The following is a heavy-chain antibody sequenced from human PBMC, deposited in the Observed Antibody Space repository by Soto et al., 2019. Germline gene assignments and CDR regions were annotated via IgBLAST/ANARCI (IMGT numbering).Heavy chain of an antibody. J-gene: IGHJ6*04. Sequence: GGSLRLSCAASGFTFSSYAMSWVRQAPGKGLEWVSAISGSGGSTYYADSVKGRFTISRDNSKNTLYLQMNSLRAEDTAVYYCAKDSPLLRFLEWLSGEFPNWGKGTTVTVSS. CDR2: ISGSGGST. CDR1: GFTFSSYA. CDR3: AKDSPLLRFLEWLSGEFPN. D-gene: IGHD3-3*01. V-gene: IGHV3-23*01.